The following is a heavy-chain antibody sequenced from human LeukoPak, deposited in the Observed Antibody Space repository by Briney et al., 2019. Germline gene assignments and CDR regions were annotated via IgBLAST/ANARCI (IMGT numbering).Heavy chain of an antibody. V-gene: IGHV5-51*01. J-gene: IGHJ3*02. D-gene: IGHD2-15*01. CDR1: GYSFTSYW. Sequence: GESLKISCKGSGYSFTSYWIGWVRQMPGKGLEWMGIIYPGDSDTRYSPSFQGQVTISADKSISTAYPQWSSLKASDTAMYYCARPKTETGYDAFDIWGQGTMVSVSS. CDR3: ARPKTETGYDAFDI. CDR2: IYPGDSDT.